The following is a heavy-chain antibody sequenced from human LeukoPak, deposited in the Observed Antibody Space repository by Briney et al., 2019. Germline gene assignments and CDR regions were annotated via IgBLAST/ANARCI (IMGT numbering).Heavy chain of an antibody. CDR2: IYYSGST. CDR3: ARFSYGSGSTNDY. Sequence: KTSETLSLTCTFSGGSISSSSYYWGWIRQPPGKGLEWIGSIYYSGSTYYNPSLKSRVTISVDTSKNQFSLKLSSVAAADTAVYYCARFSYGSGSTNDYWGQGTLVTVSS. CDR1: GGSISSSSYY. V-gene: IGHV4-39*07. J-gene: IGHJ4*02. D-gene: IGHD3-10*01.